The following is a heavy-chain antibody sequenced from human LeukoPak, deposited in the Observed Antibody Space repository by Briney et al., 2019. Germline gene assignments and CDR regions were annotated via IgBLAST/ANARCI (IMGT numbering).Heavy chain of an antibody. CDR2: FDPEDGET. CDR1: GYTLTELS. Sequence: ASVKVSCKVSGYTLTELSMHWVRQAPGKGLEWMGGFDPEDGETIYAQKFQGRVTMTEDTSTDTAYMELSSLRSEDTAVYYCATGGDYYDSSGYETWGRGTLVSVSS. CDR3: ATGGDYYDSSGYET. D-gene: IGHD3-22*01. V-gene: IGHV1-24*01. J-gene: IGHJ5*02.